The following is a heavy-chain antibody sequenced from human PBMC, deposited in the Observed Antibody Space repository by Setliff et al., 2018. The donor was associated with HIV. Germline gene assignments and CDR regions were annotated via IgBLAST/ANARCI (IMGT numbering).Heavy chain of an antibody. CDR3: ASLYTSGWYHPFDY. Sequence: SETLSLTCTVSGGSISSNNYYWGWIRQPPGRGLEWIGSISYSGSTYCKPSLKSRVTISVDTSKNQFSLKLRYVTAADTALYYCASLYTSGWYHPFDYWGQGTLVTVSS. V-gene: IGHV4-39*01. CDR2: ISYSGST. CDR1: GGSISSNNYY. J-gene: IGHJ4*02. D-gene: IGHD6-19*01.